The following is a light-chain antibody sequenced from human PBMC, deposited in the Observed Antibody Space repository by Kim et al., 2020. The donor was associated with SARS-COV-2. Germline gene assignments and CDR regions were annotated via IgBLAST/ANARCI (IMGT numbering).Light chain of an antibody. V-gene: IGKV3-11*01. J-gene: IGKJ4*01. CDR3: QQRGSWPPALT. CDR1: DDVDIS. CDR2: DEA. Sequence: FPGESATLSWRASDDVDISLAWYQQTPGQPPRLLIYDEAMRAAGSPDKLSGSGSGTDFTLTIGSLAPEDFAIYYCQQRGSWPPALTFGGGTKLEIK.